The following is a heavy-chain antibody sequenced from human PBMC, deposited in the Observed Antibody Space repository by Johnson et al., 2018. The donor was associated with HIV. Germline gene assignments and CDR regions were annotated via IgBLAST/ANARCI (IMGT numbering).Heavy chain of an antibody. CDR1: GFTISSNY. CDR3: ANFGDDSRKDRPETHDAFDI. D-gene: IGHD3-22*01. Sequence: VQLVESGGGLVQPGGSLRLSCAASGFTISSNYMSWVRQAPGKGLEWVSLIYSGGSTYYADSVKGRFTISRDNSKNTLYLQMNSLRAEDTAVYYCANFGDDSRKDRPETHDAFDIWGQGTMVTVSS. CDR2: IYSGGST. V-gene: IGHV3-66*01. J-gene: IGHJ3*02.